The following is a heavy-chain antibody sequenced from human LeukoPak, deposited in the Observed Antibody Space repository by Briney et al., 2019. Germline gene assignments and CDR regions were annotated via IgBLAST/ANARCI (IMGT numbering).Heavy chain of an antibody. J-gene: IGHJ4*02. CDR1: GYTFTGHY. CDR3: ARSSGGLGTDY. D-gene: IGHD7-27*01. Sequence: ASVKVSCKASGYTFTGHYMHWVRQAPGQGLEWMGWINPNSGGTNYAQNFQGRVTMTRDTSISTAYMELSRLRSDDTAVYYCARSSGGLGTDYWGQGTLVTVSS. CDR2: INPNSGGT. V-gene: IGHV1-2*02.